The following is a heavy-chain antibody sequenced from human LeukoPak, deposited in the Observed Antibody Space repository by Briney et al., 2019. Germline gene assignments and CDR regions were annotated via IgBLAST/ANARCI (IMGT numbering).Heavy chain of an antibody. D-gene: IGHD4-17*01. CDR1: GFTLDDYA. V-gene: IGHV3-9*01. J-gene: IGHJ4*02. CDR2: ISWNSGSI. Sequence: GRSLRLSCAASGFTLDDYAMYWVRQAPGKGLGWVSGISWNSGSIGYADSVKGRFTISRDNAKDSLYLQMNSLRAEDTALYYCAKANHYGDYLDYWGQGTLVTVSS. CDR3: AKANHYGDYLDY.